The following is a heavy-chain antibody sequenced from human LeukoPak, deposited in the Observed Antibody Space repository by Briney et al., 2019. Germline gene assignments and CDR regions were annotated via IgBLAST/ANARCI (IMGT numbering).Heavy chain of an antibody. CDR2: ISGSGDIT. J-gene: IGHJ4*02. CDR3: ARGPYSSSRNFDY. V-gene: IGHV3-23*01. D-gene: IGHD6-13*01. Sequence: GGSLRLSCAVSGITFSSYTMSWVRQAPGKGLEWVSAISGSGDITYYADSVKGRFTIPRDNSKNTLYLQMNSLRAEDTAVYYCARGPYSSSRNFDYWGQGTLVTVSS. CDR1: GITFSSYT.